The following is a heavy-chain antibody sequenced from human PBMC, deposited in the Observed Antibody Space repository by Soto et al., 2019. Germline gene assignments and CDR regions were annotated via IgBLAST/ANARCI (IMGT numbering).Heavy chain of an antibody. CDR2: IYYSGST. D-gene: IGHD3-10*01. CDR3: ARGWGYYGSGSYLDSYNWFDP. V-gene: IGHV4-59*01. CDR1: GGSISSYY. J-gene: IGHJ5*02. Sequence: PSDTLSLTCTVSGGSISSYYWSWIRQPPGKGLEWIGYIYYSGSTNYNPSLKSRVTISVDTSKNQFSLKLSSVTAADTAVYYCARGWGYYGSGSYLDSYNWFDPWGQGTLVTISS.